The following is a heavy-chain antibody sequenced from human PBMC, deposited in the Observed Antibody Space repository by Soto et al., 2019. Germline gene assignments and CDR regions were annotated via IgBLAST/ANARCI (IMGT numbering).Heavy chain of an antibody. CDR2: IIPIFGTA. CDR1: GGTFSSYA. Sequence: ASVKVSCKASGGTFSSYAISWVRQAPGQGLEWMGGIIPIFGTANYAQKFQGRVTITADESTSTAYMELSSLRSEDTAVYYCARKNYDSSGIDFDYWGQGTLVTVSS. CDR3: ARKNYDSSGIDFDY. V-gene: IGHV1-69*13. D-gene: IGHD3-22*01. J-gene: IGHJ4*02.